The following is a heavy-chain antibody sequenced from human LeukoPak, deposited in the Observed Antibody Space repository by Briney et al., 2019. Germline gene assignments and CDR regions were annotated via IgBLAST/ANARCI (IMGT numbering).Heavy chain of an antibody. J-gene: IGHJ4*02. CDR2: INPNSGGT. CDR1: GYTLTSNK. CDR3: ASYSGSYSSDFDY. Sequence: ASVKVSCKASGYTLTSNKMHWVRQAPGQGLEWMGWINPNSGGTNYAQKFQGRVTMTRDTSISTAYMELSRLRSDDTAVYYCASYSGSYSSDFDYWGQGTLVTVSS. V-gene: IGHV1-2*02. D-gene: IGHD1-26*01.